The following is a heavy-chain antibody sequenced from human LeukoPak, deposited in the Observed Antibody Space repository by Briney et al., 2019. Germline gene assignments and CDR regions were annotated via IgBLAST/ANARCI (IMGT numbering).Heavy chain of an antibody. V-gene: IGHV3-21*01. J-gene: IGHJ4*02. D-gene: IGHD1-26*01. Sequence: SGGSLRLSCAASGFTFSSYSMNWVRQAPGKGLEWVSSISSSSSYIYYADSVKGRFTISRDNAKNSLYLQMNSLRAEDTAVYYCARAGVGATHGPFDYWGQGTLVTVSS. CDR2: ISSSSSYI. CDR1: GFTFSSYS. CDR3: ARAGVGATHGPFDY.